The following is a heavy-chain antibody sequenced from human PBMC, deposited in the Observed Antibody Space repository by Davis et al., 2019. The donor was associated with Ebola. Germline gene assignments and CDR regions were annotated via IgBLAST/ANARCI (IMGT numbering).Heavy chain of an antibody. CDR3: AKDLRAMVRGVISTY. J-gene: IGHJ4*02. CDR1: GFTFSNYA. V-gene: IGHV3-23*01. CDR2: ISGSGGST. D-gene: IGHD3-10*01. Sequence: GESLKISCAASGFTFSNYAMSWVRQGPEKGLEWVSGISGSGGSTYYADSVKGRFTISRDNSKNTLYLQMNSLRAEDTAVYYCAKDLRAMVRGVISTYWGQGTLVTVPS.